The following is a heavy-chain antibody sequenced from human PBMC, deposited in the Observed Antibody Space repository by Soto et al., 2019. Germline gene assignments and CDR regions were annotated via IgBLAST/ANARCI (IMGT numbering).Heavy chain of an antibody. CDR3: ARGLSVTLCDN. V-gene: IGHV4-31*02. CDR2: IYYSGST. Sequence: WTWIRQHPGKGLEWIGYIYYSGSTYYNPSLKSRVTISVDTSKNQFSLKLSSVTAAEMAVYYCARGLSVTLCDNWGQGTLVTVSS. J-gene: IGHJ4*02. D-gene: IGHD4-17*01.